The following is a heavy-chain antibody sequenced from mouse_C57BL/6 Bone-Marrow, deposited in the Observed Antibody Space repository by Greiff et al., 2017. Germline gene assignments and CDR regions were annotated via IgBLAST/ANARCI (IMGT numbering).Heavy chain of an antibody. CDR2: IRSKSSNYAT. CDR1: GFTFNTYA. CDR3: VRDLYYYGSSTGSFDV. J-gene: IGHJ1*03. Sequence: EVQRVESGGGLVQPKGSLKLSCAASGFTFNTYAMHWVRQAPGKGLEWVARIRSKSSNYATYYADSVKDRFTISRDDSQSMLYLQMNNLKTEDTAMYYCVRDLYYYGSSTGSFDVWGTGTTVTVSS. V-gene: IGHV10-3*01. D-gene: IGHD1-1*01.